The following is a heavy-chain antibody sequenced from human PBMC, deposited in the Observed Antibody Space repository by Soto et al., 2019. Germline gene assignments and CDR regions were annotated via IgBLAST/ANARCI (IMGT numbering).Heavy chain of an antibody. J-gene: IGHJ4*02. CDR3: ARDWGGGPFDY. V-gene: IGHV4-59*01. CDR1: GGSINGYY. D-gene: IGHD3-16*01. Sequence: QVQLQESGPGLVKPSETLSLTCTVSGGSINGYYWSWIRQPPGKGLEWIGYISYSGSTNYNPSLKSRVPISVDTSKNQFSLKLSSVTAADTAVYYCARDWGGGPFDYWGQGTLVTVSS. CDR2: ISYSGST.